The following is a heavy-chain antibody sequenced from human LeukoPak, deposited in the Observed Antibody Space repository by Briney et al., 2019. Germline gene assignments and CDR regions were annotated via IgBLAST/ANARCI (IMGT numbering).Heavy chain of an antibody. V-gene: IGHV3-21*01. Sequence: PGGSLRLSCAASGFTFSSYSMNWVRQAPGKGLEWVSSISSSSSYIYYADSVKGRFTISRDNAKNSLYLQMNSLRAEDTAVYYCARAGSSYVEAAYWGLGTLVTVSS. J-gene: IGHJ4*02. CDR3: ARAGSSYVEAAY. CDR1: GFTFSSYS. D-gene: IGHD3-16*01. CDR2: ISSSSSYI.